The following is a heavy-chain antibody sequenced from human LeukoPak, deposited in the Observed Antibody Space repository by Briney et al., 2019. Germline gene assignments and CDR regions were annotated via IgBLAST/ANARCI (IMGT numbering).Heavy chain of an antibody. CDR2: IYHSGST. CDR3: ARESGPYYYYYMDV. V-gene: IGHV4-4*02. J-gene: IGHJ6*03. CDR1: GGSISSSNW. Sequence: SETLSLTCAVSGGSISSSNWWSWVRQPPGKGLEWIGEIYHSGSTNYNPSLKSRVTISVDKSKNQFSLKLSSVTAADTAVYYCARESGPYYYYYMDVWGKGTTVTVSS.